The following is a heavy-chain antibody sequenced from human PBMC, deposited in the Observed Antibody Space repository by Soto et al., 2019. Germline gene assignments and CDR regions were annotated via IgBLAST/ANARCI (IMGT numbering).Heavy chain of an antibody. CDR3: ARSLMLRRGMGWFHP. V-gene: IGHV2-5*02. D-gene: IGHD1-20*01. J-gene: IGHJ5*02. Sequence: QITLKESGPTLVKPTQTLTLTCTFSGFSLSTSGVGVGWIRQPPGQALEWLALIYWDDDKRYSPSLRSRLSITKDTSTNQVVLTVTNMHPVDTATYFCARSLMLRRGMGWFHPWCQGTLVTVSS. CDR1: GFSLSTSGVG. CDR2: IYWDDDK.